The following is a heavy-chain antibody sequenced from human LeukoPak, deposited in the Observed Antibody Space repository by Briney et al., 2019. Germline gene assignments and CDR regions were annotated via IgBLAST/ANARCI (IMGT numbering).Heavy chain of an antibody. V-gene: IGHV3-73*01. CDR3: TRGRDYQLPGVDYYYGFDV. Sequence: GGSLTLSCAASGFTFSGSDEHWVRQATGGGREWLSCIRNRANSTAPTYAESVKGRFTIYTDNYKNTAYLQMNSLKTEDTAVYYGTRGRDYQLPGVDYYYGFDVWGQGTTVTVSS. D-gene: IGHD2-2*01. CDR2: IRNRANSTAP. CDR1: GFTFSGSD. J-gene: IGHJ6*02.